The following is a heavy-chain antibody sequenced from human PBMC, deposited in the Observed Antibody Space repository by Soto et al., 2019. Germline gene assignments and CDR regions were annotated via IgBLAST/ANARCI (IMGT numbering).Heavy chain of an antibody. CDR3: ARDYYDSSGYYPSLYYYGMDV. CDR1: GFTVSSYA. J-gene: IGHJ6*02. D-gene: IGHD3-22*01. CDR2: ISYDGSNK. Sequence: GGSLRLSCAASGFTVSSYAMHWVRQAPGKGLEWVAVISYDGSNKYYADSVKGRFTISRDNSKNTLYLQMNSLRAEDTAVYYCARDYYDSSGYYPSLYYYGMDVWGQGTTVTVSS. V-gene: IGHV3-30-3*01.